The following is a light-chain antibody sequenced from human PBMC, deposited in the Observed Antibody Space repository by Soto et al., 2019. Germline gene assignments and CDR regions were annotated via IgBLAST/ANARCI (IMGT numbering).Light chain of an antibody. J-gene: IGLJ3*02. Sequence: QSALTQPASVSGSPGQSITISCTGTSSDVGGYNYVSWYQQYPGKAPKLMVYDVNNRPSGVSNRFSGSKSGITASLTISGLQAEDEADYYCSSYTSSSTLVFGGGTKLTVL. CDR3: SSYTSSSTLV. CDR1: SSDVGGYNY. CDR2: DVN. V-gene: IGLV2-14*03.